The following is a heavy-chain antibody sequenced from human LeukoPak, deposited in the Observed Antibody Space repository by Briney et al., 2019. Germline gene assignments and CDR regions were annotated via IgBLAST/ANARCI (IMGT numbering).Heavy chain of an antibody. V-gene: IGHV1-18*01. Sequence: ASVKVSFKASGYTFTSYGISWVRPAPGQGLEWMGWISAYNGNTNYSQKLQGRVTMTTDTSTSTAYMELRSLRSDDTAVYYCARGRVGAPFDYWGQGTLVTVSS. CDR3: ARGRVGAPFDY. J-gene: IGHJ4*02. CDR2: ISAYNGNT. D-gene: IGHD1-26*01. CDR1: GYTFTSYG.